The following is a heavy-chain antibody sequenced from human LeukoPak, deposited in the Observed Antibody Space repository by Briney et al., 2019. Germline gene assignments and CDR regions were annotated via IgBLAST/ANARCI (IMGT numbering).Heavy chain of an antibody. CDR3: ARSGTTYYYDSGSHY. CDR1: GFTFSSYS. Sequence: PGGSLRLSCAASGFTFSSYSMNWVRQAPGKGLEWISYISSSGDNIYYADSVKGRFTISRDNTKNSLFLQMNSLRAEDTAVYYCARSGTTYYYDSGSHYWGQGTLVTVSS. V-gene: IGHV3-48*04. J-gene: IGHJ4*02. CDR2: ISSSGDNI. D-gene: IGHD3-22*01.